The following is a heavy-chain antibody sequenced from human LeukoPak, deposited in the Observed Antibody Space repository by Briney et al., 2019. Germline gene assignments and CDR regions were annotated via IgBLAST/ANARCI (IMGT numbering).Heavy chain of an antibody. CDR3: AKDPGRPGDYYYYYMDV. D-gene: IGHD3-10*01. CDR1: GFTFSTYW. V-gene: IGHV3-7*01. J-gene: IGHJ6*03. Sequence: GGSLRLSCVATGFTFSTYWMTWVRQAPGKGLEWVANIKQDGSEKYYVDSVKGRFTISRDNVKSSLYLQMNSLRAEDTAVYYCAKDPGRPGDYYYYYMDVWGKGTTVTVSS. CDR2: IKQDGSEK.